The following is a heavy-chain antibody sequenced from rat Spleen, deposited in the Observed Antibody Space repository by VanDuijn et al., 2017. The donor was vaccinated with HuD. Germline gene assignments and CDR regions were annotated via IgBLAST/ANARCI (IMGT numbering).Heavy chain of an antibody. V-gene: IGHV5S10*01. CDR2: IIYDGIRT. D-gene: IGHD1-2*01. Sequence: EVQLVESDGGLVQPGRSLKLSCAVSGFTFSDYNMAWVRQAPKKGLEWVATIIYDGIRTYYRDSVKGRFTISRDNAKSTLYLKMDNLRSEDTATYYCATPPRDYSSPFDYWGQGVMVTVSS. J-gene: IGHJ2*01. CDR1: GFTFSDYN. CDR3: ATPPRDYSSPFDY.